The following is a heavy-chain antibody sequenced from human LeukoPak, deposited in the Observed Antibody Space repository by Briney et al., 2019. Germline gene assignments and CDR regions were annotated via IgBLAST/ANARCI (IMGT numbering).Heavy chain of an antibody. D-gene: IGHD6-13*01. V-gene: IGHV4-39*01. CDR3: ARPSGGSWYRSFGWFDP. J-gene: IGHJ5*02. CDR2: IYYSGST. Sequence: SETLSLTCTVSGGSFSSSSYYWGWIRQPPGKGLEWVGRIYYSGSTYYNPSLKSRVTISVDTSKNQFSLKLSSVTAADTAVYYCARPSGGSWYRSFGWFDPWGQGTLVTVSS. CDR1: GGSFSSSSYY.